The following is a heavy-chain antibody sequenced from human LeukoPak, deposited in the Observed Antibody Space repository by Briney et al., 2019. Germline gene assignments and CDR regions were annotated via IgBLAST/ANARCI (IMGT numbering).Heavy chain of an antibody. Sequence: GASVKVSCKASGYTFTRYGISWVGQAPGQGLEWMGWISAYNGNTNYAQKLQGRVTMTTDTSTSKAYMELRTLRSDDTAVYYCARVSAGASYGYKIDYWGQGTLVTVSS. V-gene: IGHV1-18*01. D-gene: IGHD5-18*01. CDR2: ISAYNGNT. J-gene: IGHJ4*02. CDR1: GYTFTRYG. CDR3: ARVSAGASYGYKIDY.